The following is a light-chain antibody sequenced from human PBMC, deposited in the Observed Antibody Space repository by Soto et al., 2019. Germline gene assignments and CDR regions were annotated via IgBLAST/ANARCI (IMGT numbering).Light chain of an antibody. J-gene: IGKJ5*01. CDR1: QSVDSTY. V-gene: IGKV3-15*01. CDR2: GAS. CDR3: QQYDQWPIT. Sequence: EIVLTQSPGTLSLSLGERGTLSCRASQSVDSTYLTWYQQKPGQAPRLLIYGASTRATGIPARFSGSGSGTEFSFTVTSLQSEDFAVYYCQQYDQWPITFGQGTRLEIK.